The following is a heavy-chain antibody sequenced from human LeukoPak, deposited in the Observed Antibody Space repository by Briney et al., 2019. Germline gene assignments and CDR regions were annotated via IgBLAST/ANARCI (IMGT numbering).Heavy chain of an antibody. V-gene: IGHV3-11*01. Sequence: PGGSLRLSCAASGFTFSDYYMSWIRQAPGKGLEWVSYISSSGSTIYYADSVKGRFTISRDNSKNTLYLQMNSLRAEDTAVYYCAKEKGSGSSWFNALNYFDYWGQGTLVTVSS. CDR3: AKEKGSGSSWFNALNYFDY. CDR1: GFTFSDYY. J-gene: IGHJ4*02. CDR2: ISSSGSTI. D-gene: IGHD6-13*01.